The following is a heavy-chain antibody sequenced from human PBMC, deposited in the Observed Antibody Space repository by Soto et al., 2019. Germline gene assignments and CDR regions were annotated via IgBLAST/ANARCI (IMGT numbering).Heavy chain of an antibody. CDR2: IHYNGNT. CDR1: GDSISAYS. J-gene: IGHJ4*02. D-gene: IGHD5-12*01. Sequence: ASETLSLTCTVSGDSISAYSWSWVRQPPGKGLEWIGNIHYNGNTKYNPSLKSRVTMSLDTSKNQFSLRLISVTAADTAKYFCAREGNLGRWLQPLDFWGQGTLVTVSS. CDR3: AREGNLGRWLQPLDF. V-gene: IGHV4-59*01.